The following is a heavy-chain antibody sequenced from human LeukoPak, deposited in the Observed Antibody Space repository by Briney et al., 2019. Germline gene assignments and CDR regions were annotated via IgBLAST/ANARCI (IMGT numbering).Heavy chain of an antibody. D-gene: IGHD3-10*01. Sequence: PSKTLSLTCAVYGGSFSGFYWTWIRQPPGKGLEWIGEIYHSGSTNYNPSLKSRVTISVDKSKNQFSLKLSSVTAADTAVYYCARYGSGSYYNGFDPWGQGTLVTVSS. CDR1: GGSFSGFY. V-gene: IGHV4-34*01. CDR2: IYHSGST. J-gene: IGHJ5*02. CDR3: ARYGSGSYYNGFDP.